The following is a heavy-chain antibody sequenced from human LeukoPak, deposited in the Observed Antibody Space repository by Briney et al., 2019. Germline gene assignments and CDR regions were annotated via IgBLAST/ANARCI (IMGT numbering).Heavy chain of an antibody. Sequence: SEPLSLTCTVSGGSISSYYWSWIRQPPGKGLEWIGYIYYSGSTNYNPSLKSRVTISVDTSKNQFSLKLSSVTAADTAVYYCARGGGYCSGGSCHIDYWGQGTLVTVSS. V-gene: IGHV4-59*01. D-gene: IGHD2-15*01. J-gene: IGHJ4*02. CDR3: ARGGGYCSGGSCHIDY. CDR1: GGSISSYY. CDR2: IYYSGST.